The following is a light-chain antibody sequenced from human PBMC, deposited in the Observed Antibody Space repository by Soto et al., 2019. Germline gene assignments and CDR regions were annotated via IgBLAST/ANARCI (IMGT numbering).Light chain of an antibody. CDR1: SSDVGGYNY. Sequence: QSALTQPRSVSGSPGQSVTISCTGTSSDVGGYNYVSWYQQHPGKAPKLMIYDVSKRPSGVPDRFSGSKSGNTASLTISGLQAEDDADYYCCSYAGSYNWVFGGGTKLTVL. J-gene: IGLJ3*02. CDR3: CSYAGSYNWV. V-gene: IGLV2-11*01. CDR2: DVS.